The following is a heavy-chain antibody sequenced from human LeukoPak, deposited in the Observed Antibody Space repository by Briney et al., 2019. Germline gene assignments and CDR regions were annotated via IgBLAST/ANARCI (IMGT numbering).Heavy chain of an antibody. Sequence: GGSLRLSCAASGFTFSSHGMSWVRQAPGKGLEWISHISDIGDATYCADSVKGRFTISRDNSKNTVYLQMNSLRAEDTAVYYCTLYSYWGQGTLVTVSS. D-gene: IGHD2-21*01. V-gene: IGHV3-23*01. CDR2: ISDIGDAT. CDR1: GFTFSSHG. J-gene: IGHJ4*02. CDR3: TLYSY.